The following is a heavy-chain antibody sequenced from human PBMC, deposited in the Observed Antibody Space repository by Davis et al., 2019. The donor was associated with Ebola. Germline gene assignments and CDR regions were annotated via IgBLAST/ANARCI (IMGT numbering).Heavy chain of an antibody. CDR1: GYSFTSYW. CDR3: ARQIVVVVAASKTGRFDP. CDR2: IYPGDSDT. D-gene: IGHD2-15*01. Sequence: GESLKIPCKGPGYSFTSYWIGWVRQMPGKGLEWMGIIYPGDSDTRYSPSFQGQVTISADKSISTAYLQWSSLTASDTAMYYCARQIVVVVAASKTGRFDPWGQGTLVTVSS. J-gene: IGHJ5*02. V-gene: IGHV5-51*01.